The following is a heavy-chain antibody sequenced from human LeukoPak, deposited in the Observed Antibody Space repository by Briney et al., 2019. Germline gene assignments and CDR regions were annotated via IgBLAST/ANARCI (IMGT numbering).Heavy chain of an antibody. D-gene: IGHD1-26*01. CDR3: ARDPYSGNYGNYYYYYMDV. J-gene: IGHJ6*03. V-gene: IGHV3-21*06. Sequence: GGSLRLSCAASGFTFSSYNMNWVRQAPGKGLEWVSSTTSSSSYIYYADSVKGRFTISRDNAKNSLFLQMNNLSPDDTAVYFCARDPYSGNYGNYYYYYMDVWGKGTTVTISS. CDR1: GFTFSSYN. CDR2: TTSSSSYI.